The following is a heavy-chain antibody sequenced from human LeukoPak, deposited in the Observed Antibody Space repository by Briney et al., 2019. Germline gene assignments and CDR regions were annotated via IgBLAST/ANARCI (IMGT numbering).Heavy chain of an antibody. J-gene: IGHJ6*03. D-gene: IGHD1-1*01. CDR2: ISGSGGST. V-gene: IGHV3-23*01. CDR3: AKDLDDDYYYYMDV. Sequence: GGSLRLSCAASGFTFSSYAMSWVRQAPGKGLEWVSAISGSGGSTYYADSVKGRFTISRDNPKNTLYLQMNSLRAEDTAVYYCAKDLDDDYYYYMDVWGKGTTVTVSS. CDR1: GFTFSSYA.